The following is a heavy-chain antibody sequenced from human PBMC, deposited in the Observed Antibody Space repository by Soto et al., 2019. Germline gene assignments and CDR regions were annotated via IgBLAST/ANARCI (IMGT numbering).Heavy chain of an antibody. V-gene: IGHV4-61*01. CDR3: ARVTSSGGVVSYFDY. J-gene: IGHJ4*02. CDR1: GGSVSRGSNY. CDR2: IYYSGSP. Sequence: QVQLQESGPGLVKPSETLSLTCTVSGGSVSRGSNYWSWLRQPPGSGLQCVWYIYYSGSPHYNPSLTSRVTILVDTSKNRFSLKLSSVTAADTAVYYCARVTSSGGVVSYFDYWGQGTLVTVSS. D-gene: IGHD6-25*01.